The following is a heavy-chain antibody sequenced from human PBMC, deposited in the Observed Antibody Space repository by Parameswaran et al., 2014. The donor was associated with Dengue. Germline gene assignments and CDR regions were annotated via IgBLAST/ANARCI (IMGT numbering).Heavy chain of an antibody. D-gene: IGHD2-15*01. V-gene: IGHV4-59*08. CDR2: IYYSGST. CDR3: ARHHSRYCSGGSCYDEDNWFDP. Sequence: RWIRQPPGKGLEWIGYIYYSGSTNYNPSLKSRVTISVDTSKNQFSLKLSSVTAADTAVYYCARHHSRYCSGGSCYDEDNWFDPWGQGTLVTVSS. J-gene: IGHJ5*02.